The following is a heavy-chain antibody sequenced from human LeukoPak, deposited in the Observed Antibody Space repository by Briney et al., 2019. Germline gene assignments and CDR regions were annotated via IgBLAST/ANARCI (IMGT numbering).Heavy chain of an antibody. CDR3: ASSLQWELFTDHYYYVDV. CDR2: IYTSGST. Sequence: SETLSLTCTVSGGSISSGSYYWSWIRQPAGKGLEWIGRIYTSGSTNYNPSLKSRVTISVDTSKNQFSLKLSSVTAADTAVYYCASSLQWELFTDHYYYVDVWGKGTTVTVSS. CDR1: GGSISSGSYY. V-gene: IGHV4-61*02. J-gene: IGHJ6*03. D-gene: IGHD1-26*01.